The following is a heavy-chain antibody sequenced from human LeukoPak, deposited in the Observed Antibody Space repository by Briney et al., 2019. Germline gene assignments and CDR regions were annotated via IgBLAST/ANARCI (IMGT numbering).Heavy chain of an antibody. CDR3: ARQGAAGKYYYYYMDV. D-gene: IGHD6-13*01. V-gene: IGHV5-51*01. Sequence: GESLKISCKGSGYSFTTYWIVWVRQMPGKGPEWMGVIYPGDSDTRYSPSFQGHVTISADKSISTAYLQWSSLKASDTAIYYCARQGAAGKYYYYYMDVWGKGTTVTVSS. J-gene: IGHJ6*03. CDR2: IYPGDSDT. CDR1: GYSFTTYW.